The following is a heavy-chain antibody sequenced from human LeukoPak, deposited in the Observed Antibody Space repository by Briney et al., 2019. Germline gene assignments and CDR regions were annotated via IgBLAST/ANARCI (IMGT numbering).Heavy chain of an antibody. Sequence: PSETLSLTCAVYGGSFSGYYWSWIRQPAGKGLEWIGRIYTSGSTNYNPSLKSRVTMSVDTSKNQFSLKLSSVTAADTAVYYCARDGPVAGTFHSYYYYYMDVWGKGTTVTISS. CDR1: GGSFSGYY. V-gene: IGHV4-4*07. D-gene: IGHD6-19*01. CDR2: IYTSGST. J-gene: IGHJ6*03. CDR3: ARDGPVAGTFHSYYYYYMDV.